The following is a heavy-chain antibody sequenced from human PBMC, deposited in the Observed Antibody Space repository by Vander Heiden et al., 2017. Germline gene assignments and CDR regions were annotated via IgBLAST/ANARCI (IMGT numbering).Heavy chain of an antibody. CDR1: GGSISSSSYY. CDR3: ASIIVVVNHYFDY. Sequence: LQLQESGPGLVKPSETLSLTCTVSGGSISSSSYYWGWIRQPPGKGLEWIGSIYYSGSTYYNPSLKSRVTISVDTSKNQFSLKLSSVTAADTAVYYCASIIVVVNHYFDYWGQGTLVTVSS. D-gene: IGHD2-21*01. V-gene: IGHV4-39*01. CDR2: IYYSGST. J-gene: IGHJ4*02.